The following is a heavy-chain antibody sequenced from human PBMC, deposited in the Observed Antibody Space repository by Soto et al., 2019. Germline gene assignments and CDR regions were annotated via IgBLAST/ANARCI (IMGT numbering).Heavy chain of an antibody. CDR2: ISDAGSTA. D-gene: IGHD1-1*01. J-gene: IGHJ4*02. CDR1: GFTLSAYW. V-gene: IGHV3-74*01. Sequence: PGGSLRLSCSVSGFTLSAYWMHWVRQVPGKGLTWVSRISDAGSTATYADSVKGRFVISRDNAKNRLYLEMNTWRADDSGLYYCARGPRVSSTGTGAHWGRGTRGTV. CDR3: ARGPRVSSTGTGAH.